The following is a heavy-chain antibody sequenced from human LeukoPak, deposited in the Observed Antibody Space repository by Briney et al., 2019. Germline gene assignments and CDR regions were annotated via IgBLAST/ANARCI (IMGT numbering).Heavy chain of an antibody. CDR3: AGYGGDWYPDS. CDR2: TTFRGKT. Sequence: SETLSLTCAVYGGFDIYYWTIVRQPPGKGLEWIGETTFRGKTNYNPSLKGRVTISVDRTTQQFSLKLTSVTVADTAVYYCAGYGGDWYPDSWGQGTLVIVSS. D-gene: IGHD2-21*02. J-gene: IGHJ4*02. V-gene: IGHV4-34*01. CDR1: GGFDIYY.